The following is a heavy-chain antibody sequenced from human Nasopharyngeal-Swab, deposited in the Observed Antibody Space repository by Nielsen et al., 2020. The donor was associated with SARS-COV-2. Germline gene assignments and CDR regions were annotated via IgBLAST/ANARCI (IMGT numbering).Heavy chain of an antibody. CDR1: GFTFSSYS. V-gene: IGHV3-48*02. J-gene: IGHJ4*02. CDR2: ISSSSSTI. CDR3: ARFVGYSYGPDYFDY. Sequence: GGSLRLSCAASGFTFSSYSMNWVRQAPGKGLEWVSYISSSSSTIYYADSVKGRFTISRDNAKNSLYLQMNSLRDEDTAVYYCARFVGYSYGPDYFDYWGQGTLVTVSS. D-gene: IGHD5-18*01.